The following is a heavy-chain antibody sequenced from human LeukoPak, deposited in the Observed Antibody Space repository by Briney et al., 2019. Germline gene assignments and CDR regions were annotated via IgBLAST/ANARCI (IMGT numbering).Heavy chain of an antibody. V-gene: IGHV4-34*01. D-gene: IGHD3-3*01. Sequence: PSETLSLTCAVYGGSFSGYYWSRIRQPPGKGLEWIGEINHSGSTNYNPSLKSRVTISVDTSKNQFSLKLSSVTAADTAVYYCARVGAYPYYDFWSGYYNYWGQGTLVTVSS. CDR2: INHSGST. J-gene: IGHJ4*02. CDR3: ARVGAYPYYDFWSGYYNY. CDR1: GGSFSGYY.